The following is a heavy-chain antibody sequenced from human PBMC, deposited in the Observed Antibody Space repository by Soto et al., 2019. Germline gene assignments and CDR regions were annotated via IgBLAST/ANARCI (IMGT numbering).Heavy chain of an antibody. CDR2: IFHTGNT. CDR3: AALDGALDY. CDR1: GDSFSSYY. Sequence: SETLSLTCTVSGDSFSSYYWTWIRQPPGKRLEWVAYIFHTGNTNYNPSLKSRVTISVGTSKNQFSLKLRSVTPADTAVYYCAALDGALDYWGPGTLVTVSS. V-gene: IGHV4-59*01. D-gene: IGHD3-10*01. J-gene: IGHJ4*02.